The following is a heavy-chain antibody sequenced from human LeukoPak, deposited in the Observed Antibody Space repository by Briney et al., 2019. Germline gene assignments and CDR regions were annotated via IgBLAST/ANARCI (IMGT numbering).Heavy chain of an antibody. CDR2: IIPIFGTA. J-gene: IGHJ3*02. D-gene: IGHD3-3*01. V-gene: IGHV1-69*05. Sequence: ASVKASCKASGGTFSSYAISWVRQAPGQGLEWMGRIIPIFGTANYAQKFQGRVTITTDESTSTAYMELSSLRSEDTAVYYCARGYGDYDFWSGYSLDAFDIWGQGTMVTVSS. CDR1: GGTFSSYA. CDR3: ARGYGDYDFWSGYSLDAFDI.